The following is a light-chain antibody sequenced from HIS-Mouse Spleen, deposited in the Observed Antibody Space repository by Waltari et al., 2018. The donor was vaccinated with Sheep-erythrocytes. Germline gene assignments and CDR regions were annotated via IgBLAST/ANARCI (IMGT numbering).Light chain of an antibody. J-gene: IGLJ3*02. Sequence: QSALTQPASVSGSPGQSITIPCTGTSSHVGGYNYVSWYQQHPGTAPKLMIYDVSNRPSGVSNRFSGSKSGNTASLTISGLQAEDEADYYCSSYTSSSTSWVFGGGTKLTVL. CDR1: SSHVGGYNY. CDR3: SSYTSSSTSWV. V-gene: IGLV2-14*03. CDR2: DVS.